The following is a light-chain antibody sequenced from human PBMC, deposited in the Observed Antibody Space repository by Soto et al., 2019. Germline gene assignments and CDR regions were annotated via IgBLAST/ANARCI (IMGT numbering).Light chain of an antibody. V-gene: IGKV3-20*01. CDR3: QQYGGSPQT. CDR1: QSVSKY. Sequence: EIVLTQSPGTLALSPGEGATLSCRASQSVSKYLAWYQRKPGQAPRLLIYGASSRATGIPDSFSGSGSGTDFTLPISRLEPEDFAVYYCQQYGGSPQTFGQGTKVDIK. J-gene: IGKJ1*01. CDR2: GAS.